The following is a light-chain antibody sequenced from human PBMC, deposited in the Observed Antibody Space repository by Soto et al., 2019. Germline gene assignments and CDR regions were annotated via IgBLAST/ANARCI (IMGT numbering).Light chain of an antibody. V-gene: IGKV3D-20*02. CDR2: GAS. CDR3: QQRSKWPIT. J-gene: IGKJ5*01. Sequence: EIVLTQSPGTLSLSPGERATLSCRASQSVSSSYLAWYQQKPGQAPRLLIYGASSRATGIPDRFSGSGSGTDFTLTISRLEPEDFAAYYCQQRSKWPITFGQGTRLEIK. CDR1: QSVSSSY.